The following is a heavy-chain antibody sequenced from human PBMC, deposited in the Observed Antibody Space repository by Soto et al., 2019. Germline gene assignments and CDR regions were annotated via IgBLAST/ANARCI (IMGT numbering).Heavy chain of an antibody. CDR3: TKDSQYVGWSNYGMDV. V-gene: IGHV3-23*01. CDR2: ISGSGGST. D-gene: IGHD6-19*01. J-gene: IGHJ6*02. CDR1: GFTFSSYA. Sequence: EVQLLESGGGLVQPGGSLRLSCAASGFTFSSYAMSWVRQAPGKGLEWVSAISGSGGSTYYADSVKGRFTISRDNSKNTLYLQMNSLRAEDTAVYYCTKDSQYVGWSNYGMDVWGQGTTVTVSS.